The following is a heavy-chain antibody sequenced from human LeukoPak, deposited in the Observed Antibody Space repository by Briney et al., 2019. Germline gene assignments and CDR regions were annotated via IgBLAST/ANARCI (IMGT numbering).Heavy chain of an antibody. J-gene: IGHJ6*02. CDR2: INHSGST. D-gene: IGHD2-15*01. CDR3: ARGYCSGGSCYLDP. V-gene: IGHV4-34*01. Sequence: SETLSLTCAVYGGSFSGYYWSWIRQPPGKGLEWLGEINHSGSTNYNPSLKSRVTISVDTSKNQFSLKLSSVTAADTAVYYCARGYCSGGSCYLDPWGQGTTVTVSS. CDR1: GGSFSGYY.